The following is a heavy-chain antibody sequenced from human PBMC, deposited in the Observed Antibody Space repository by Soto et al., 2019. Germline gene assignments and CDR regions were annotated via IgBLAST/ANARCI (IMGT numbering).Heavy chain of an antibody. CDR1: GFTFSSYS. V-gene: IGHV3-48*01. CDR3: ARTSLAGSSSWFDAFDI. J-gene: IGHJ3*02. D-gene: IGHD6-13*01. Sequence: PGGSLRLSCAASGFTFSSYSMNWVRQAPGKGLEWVSYISSSSTIYYADSVKGRFTISRDNAKNSLYLQMNSLRAEDTAVYYCARTSLAGSSSWFDAFDIWGQGTMVTVSS. CDR2: ISSSSTI.